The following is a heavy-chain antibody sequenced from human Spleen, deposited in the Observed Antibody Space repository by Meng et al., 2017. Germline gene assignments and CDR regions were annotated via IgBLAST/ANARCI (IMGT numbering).Heavy chain of an antibody. J-gene: IGHJ4*02. V-gene: IGHV1-2*06. CDR1: GYNFPDYW. D-gene: IGHD6-13*01. Sequence: GHLVQCGAEVKKPGASVKVSCKASGYNFPDYWLHWVRRAPGQGLEWMGRINPKSGDTHYAQRFQGRVTMTGDTSISTAYMELSGLRSDDTAMYYCARDEDISAAGKLFGDYWGQGTLVTVSS. CDR2: INPKSGDT. CDR3: ARDEDISAAGKLFGDY.